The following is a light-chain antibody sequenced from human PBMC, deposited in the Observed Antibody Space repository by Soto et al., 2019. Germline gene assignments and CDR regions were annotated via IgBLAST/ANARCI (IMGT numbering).Light chain of an antibody. CDR2: DAS. CDR3: LQHNSYPRT. Sequence: EIVLTQSPATLSLSPGEGATLSCRASQSVSSYLAWYQQKPGQAPRLLIYDASSRATGIPARFGGSGSGTDFTLTISSLQPEDFATYYCLQHNSYPRTFGQGTKVEIK. V-gene: IGKV3-11*01. CDR1: QSVSSY. J-gene: IGKJ1*01.